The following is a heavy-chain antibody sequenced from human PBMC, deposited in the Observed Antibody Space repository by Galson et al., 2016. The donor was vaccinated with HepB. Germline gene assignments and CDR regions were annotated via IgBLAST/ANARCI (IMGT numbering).Heavy chain of an antibody. CDR2: LSNSGATT. CDR3: AKGSGRGSFDY. Sequence: SLRLSCAASGFTFSSYAMTWVRQAPGKGLEWVSTLSNSGATTSYADSVKGRFTISRDNSQNTLYLQMNRLRAEDTAVYFCAKGSGRGSFDYWGQGTLVTVSS. J-gene: IGHJ4*02. D-gene: IGHD1-26*01. V-gene: IGHV3-23*01. CDR1: GFTFSSYA.